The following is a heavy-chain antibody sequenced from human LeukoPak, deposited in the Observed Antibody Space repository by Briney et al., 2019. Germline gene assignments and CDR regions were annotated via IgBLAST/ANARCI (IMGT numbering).Heavy chain of an antibody. CDR2: IIPIFGTA. V-gene: IGHV1-69*01. J-gene: IGHJ4*02. CDR3: ARVGYYGSGRHIDY. CDR1: GGTFSSYA. Sequence: GSPVKVSCKASGGTFSSYAISWVRQAPGQGLEWMGGIIPIFGTANYAQKFQGRVTITADESTSTAYMELSSLRSEDTAVYYCARVGYYGSGRHIDYWGQGTLVTVSS. D-gene: IGHD3-10*01.